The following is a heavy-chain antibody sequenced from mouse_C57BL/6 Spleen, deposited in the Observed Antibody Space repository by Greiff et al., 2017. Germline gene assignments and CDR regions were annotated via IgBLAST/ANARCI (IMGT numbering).Heavy chain of an antibody. CDR1: GYSITSGYY. CDR3: ARLTGKAMDY. D-gene: IGHD4-1*01. J-gene: IGHJ4*01. Sequence: EVKLVESGPGLVKPSQSLSLTCSVTGYSITSGYYWNWIRQFPGNKLEWMGYISYDGSNNYNPSLKNRISITRDTSKNQFFLKLNSVTTEDTATYYCARLTGKAMDYWGQGTSVTVSS. CDR2: ISYDGSN. V-gene: IGHV3-6*01.